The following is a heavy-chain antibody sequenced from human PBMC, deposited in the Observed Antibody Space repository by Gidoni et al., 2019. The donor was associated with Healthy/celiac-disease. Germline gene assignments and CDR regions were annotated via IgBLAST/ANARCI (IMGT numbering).Heavy chain of an antibody. J-gene: IGHJ4*02. V-gene: IGHV3-30-3*01. CDR1: GFTFSSYA. D-gene: IGHD3-3*01. CDR3: AREQGPYDFGGYYFDY. CDR2: ISYDGSNK. Sequence: QVQLVESGGGVVQPGRSLRLSCAASGFTFSSYAMHWVRQAPGKGLEWVAVISYDGSNKYYADSVKGRFTISRDNSKNTLYLQMNSLRAEDTAVYYCAREQGPYDFGGYYFDYWGQGTLVTVSS.